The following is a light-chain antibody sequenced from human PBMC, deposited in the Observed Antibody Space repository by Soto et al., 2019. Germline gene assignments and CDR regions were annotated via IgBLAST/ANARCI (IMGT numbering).Light chain of an antibody. CDR1: QGISND. Sequence: DIQMTQSPSSLSAAVGDRVTITCRASQGISNDLSWYQQKPGKAPKRLIYAASSLQSSVPARVSGSRSGTEFTLQISSLQPADFATYYCLQQNNYPRPFGQGAKV. CDR3: LQQNNYPRP. CDR2: AAS. V-gene: IGKV1-17*01. J-gene: IGKJ1*01.